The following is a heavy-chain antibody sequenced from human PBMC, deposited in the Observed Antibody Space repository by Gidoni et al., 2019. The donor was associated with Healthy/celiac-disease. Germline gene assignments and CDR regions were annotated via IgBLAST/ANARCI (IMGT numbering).Heavy chain of an antibody. J-gene: IGHJ4*02. CDR2: ITPFNGNT. V-gene: IGHV1-45*02. CDR1: GYTFTYRY. D-gene: IGHD1-26*01. Sequence: QMQLVQSGAEVKKTGSSVKVSCKASGYTFTYRYLHWVRQAPGQALEWMGWITPFNGNTNYAQKFQDRVTITRDRSMSTAYMELSSLRSEDTAMYYCASSFGSGSFRGLDYWGQGTLVTVSS. CDR3: ASSFGSGSFRGLDY.